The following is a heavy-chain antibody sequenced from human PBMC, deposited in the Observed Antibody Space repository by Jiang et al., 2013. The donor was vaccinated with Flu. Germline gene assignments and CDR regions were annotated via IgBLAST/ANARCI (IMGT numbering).Heavy chain of an antibody. D-gene: IGHD6-13*01. CDR1: GFTFRNYG. Sequence: VQLVESGGGVVQPGRSLRLSCAASGFTFRNYGMHWVRQAPGKGLEWVAVISDDGRNEYYADSVKGRFTISRDDSKNTVYLQMNSLRTEDASVYYCAKDRSNTWSFDYWGQGTLVTVSS. J-gene: IGHJ4*02. CDR3: AKDRSNTWSFDY. V-gene: IGHV3-30*18. CDR2: ISDDGRNE.